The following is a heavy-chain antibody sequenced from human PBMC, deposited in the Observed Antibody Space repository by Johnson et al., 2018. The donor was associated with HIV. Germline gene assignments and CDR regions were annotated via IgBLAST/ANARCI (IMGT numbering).Heavy chain of an antibody. CDR1: GFTFSSYG. D-gene: IGHD6-6*01. CDR3: ARIIAARIDDAFDI. J-gene: IGHJ3*02. V-gene: IGHV3-33*03. Sequence: QVQLVESGGGVVQPGRSLRLSCAASGFTFSSYGMHWVRQAPGKGLEWVAVIWNDGSTIYYADSVKGRFTISRDNAKNSLYLKMNSLRAEDTAVYYCARIIAARIDDAFDIWGQGTMVTVSS. CDR2: IWNDGSTI.